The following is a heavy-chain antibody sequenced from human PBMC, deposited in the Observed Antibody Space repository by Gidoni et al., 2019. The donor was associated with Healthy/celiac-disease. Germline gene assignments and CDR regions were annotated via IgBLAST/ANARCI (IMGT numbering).Heavy chain of an antibody. CDR3: ARAYDYGDYPDY. V-gene: IGHV3-72*01. Sequence: EVQLVESGGGLVQPGGSLRLSCAASGFTFSDHYMDWVRQAPGKGLEWVGRTRNKANSYTTEYAASVKGRFTISRDDSKNSLYLQMNSLKTEDTAVYYCARAYDYGDYPDYWGQGTLVTVSS. D-gene: IGHD4-17*01. J-gene: IGHJ4*02. CDR1: GFTFSDHY. CDR2: TRNKANSYTT.